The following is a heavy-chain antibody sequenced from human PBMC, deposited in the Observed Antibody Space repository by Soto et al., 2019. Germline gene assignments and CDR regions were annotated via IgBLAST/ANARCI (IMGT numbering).Heavy chain of an antibody. CDR2: IYHSGST. J-gene: IGHJ4*02. V-gene: IGHV4-4*02. Sequence: PSETLSLTCAVSGSSISSSNWWSWVRQPPGKGLEWIGEIYHSGSTNYNPSLKSRVTISVDKSKNQFSLKLSSVTAADTAVYYCARDPYYYDSSGFDYWGQGTLVTVSS. D-gene: IGHD3-22*01. CDR1: GSSISSSNW. CDR3: ARDPYYYDSSGFDY.